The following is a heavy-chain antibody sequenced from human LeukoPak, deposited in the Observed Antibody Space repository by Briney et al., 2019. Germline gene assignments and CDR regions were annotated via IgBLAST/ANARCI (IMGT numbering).Heavy chain of an antibody. CDR2: FSYSGST. D-gene: IGHD5-24*01. V-gene: IGHV4-59*08. CDR3: ARHKEREVAYFESDY. CDR1: GGPISSYY. Sequence: PSETLSLTCTVSGGPISSYYWIWIRQPPGKGLEWFGFFSYSGSTTYNPSLWSRVTISLNTSKNQFSLKLSSVTAADTAVYYCARHKEREVAYFESDYWGQGTLVTVSS. J-gene: IGHJ4*02.